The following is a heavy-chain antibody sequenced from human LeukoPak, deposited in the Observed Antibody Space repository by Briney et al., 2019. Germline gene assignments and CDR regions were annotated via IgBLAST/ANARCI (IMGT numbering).Heavy chain of an antibody. CDR2: IYYSGST. J-gene: IGHJ6*03. CDR1: GGSISSYY. D-gene: IGHD3-10*01. Sequence: SETLSLTCTVSGGSISSYYWSWIRQPPGKGLEWIGYIYYSGSTNYNPSLKSRVTMSVDTSKNQFSLKLSSVTAADTAIYYCARDSGCYYYYMDVWGKGTTVTVSS. V-gene: IGHV4-59*01. CDR3: ARDSGCYYYYMDV.